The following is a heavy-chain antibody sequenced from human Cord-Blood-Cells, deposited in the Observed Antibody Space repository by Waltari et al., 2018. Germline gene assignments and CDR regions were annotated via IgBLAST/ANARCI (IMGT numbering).Heavy chain of an antibody. V-gene: IGHV4-34*01. Sequence: QVQLQQWGAGLLKPSETLSLTCAVYGGSFSGYYWSWIRQPPGKGLEGIGEINHRGSTNYNPSLKSRVTISVDTSKNQFSLKLSSVTAADTAVYYCARAGGRFLEWNWFDPWGQGTLVTVSS. D-gene: IGHD3-3*01. CDR3: ARAGGRFLEWNWFDP. CDR1: GGSFSGYY. J-gene: IGHJ5*02. CDR2: INHRGST.